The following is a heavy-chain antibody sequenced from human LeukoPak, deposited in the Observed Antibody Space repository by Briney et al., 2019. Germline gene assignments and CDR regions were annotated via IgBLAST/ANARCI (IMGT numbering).Heavy chain of an antibody. D-gene: IGHD3-16*01. CDR1: GYTFTTYW. J-gene: IGHJ5*02. Sequence: GESLKISCKASGYTFTTYWIGWVRQMPGKGLEWMGVIWPGDSDTRYSPSFQGQVTTSVDKSITTAYLQWSSLKASDSAMYYCARPRQGDWFEPWGQGTLVTVSS. V-gene: IGHV5-51*01. CDR2: IWPGDSDT. CDR3: ARPRQGDWFEP.